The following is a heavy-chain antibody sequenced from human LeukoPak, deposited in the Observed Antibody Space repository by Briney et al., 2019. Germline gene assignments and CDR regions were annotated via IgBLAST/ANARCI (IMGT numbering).Heavy chain of an antibody. CDR2: TYYRSQWFD. J-gene: IGHJ4*02. V-gene: IGHV6-1*01. CDR3: VRIRGLGLFDY. D-gene: IGHD1-26*01. CDR1: GDSVSNNRAS. Sequence: SQTLSLTCAISGDSVSNNRASWGWIRQSPSRGLEWLGRTYYRSQWFDDYAPSLRSQITINPDTSKNQFSLQLTSVTPEDTAVYYCVRIRGLGLFDYWGQGTLVTVSS.